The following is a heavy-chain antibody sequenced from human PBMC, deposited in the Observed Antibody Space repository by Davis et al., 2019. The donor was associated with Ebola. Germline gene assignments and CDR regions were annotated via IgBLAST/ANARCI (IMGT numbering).Heavy chain of an antibody. CDR3: AKARPATQNVIDY. J-gene: IGHJ4*02. Sequence: GESLKISCAASGFAFSSYWMSWVRQAPGKGLEWVANIKQDGSEKYYVDSVKGRFTISRDNAKNSLYLQMNSLRAEDTAVYYCAKARPATQNVIDYWGQGTLVTVSS. CDR2: IKQDGSEK. V-gene: IGHV3-7*01. CDR1: GFAFSSYW. D-gene: IGHD2-2*01.